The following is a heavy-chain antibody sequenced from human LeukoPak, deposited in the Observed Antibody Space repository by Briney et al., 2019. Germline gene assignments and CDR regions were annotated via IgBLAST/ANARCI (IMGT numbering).Heavy chain of an antibody. CDR2: IKQDGSEK. D-gene: IGHD3-10*01. J-gene: IGHJ4*02. V-gene: IGHV3-7*03. CDR1: GFTFRSYW. Sequence: GGSLRLSCAASGFTFRSYWMSWVRQAPGKGLEWVANIKQDGSEKFYVDSVRGRFTISRDNAKNTLYLQMNSLRAEDTAVYYCAKRSLVRGVRLNPYYFDYWGQGTLVTVSS. CDR3: AKRSLVRGVRLNPYYFDY.